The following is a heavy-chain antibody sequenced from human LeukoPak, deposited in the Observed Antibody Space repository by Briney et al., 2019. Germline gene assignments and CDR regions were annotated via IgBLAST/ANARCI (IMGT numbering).Heavy chain of an antibody. D-gene: IGHD3-22*01. CDR2: IKQDGSEK. CDR3: ARAMIVVVNGDAFDI. CDR1: GFTFTKYW. Sequence: QTGGSLRLSCAASGFTFTKYWMTWVRQAPGKGPEWVANIKQDGSEKYYVDSVKGRFTISRDNAKNSLYLQMNSLRAEDTAVYYCARAMIVVVNGDAFDIWGQGTMVTVSS. J-gene: IGHJ3*02. V-gene: IGHV3-7*01.